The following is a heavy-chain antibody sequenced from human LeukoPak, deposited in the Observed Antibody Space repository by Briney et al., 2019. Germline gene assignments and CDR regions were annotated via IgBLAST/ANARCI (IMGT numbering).Heavy chain of an antibody. CDR2: FDPEDGET. D-gene: IGHD6-19*01. CDR3: ATANLYSSGWYNWFDP. Sequence: ASVKVSCKASGGTFSSYAISWVRQAPGQGLEWMGGFDPEDGETIYAQKFQGRVTMTEDTSTDTAYMELSSLRSEDTAVYYCATANLYSSGWYNWFDPWGQGTLVTVSS. CDR1: GGTFSSYA. V-gene: IGHV1-24*01. J-gene: IGHJ5*02.